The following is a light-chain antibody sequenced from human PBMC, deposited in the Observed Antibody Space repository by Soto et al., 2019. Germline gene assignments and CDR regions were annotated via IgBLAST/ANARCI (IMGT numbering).Light chain of an antibody. V-gene: IGLV1-40*01. Sequence: QAVVTQPPSLSGAPGQRVTISCTGSSSNIGAGYDVHWYQQLPGTAPKLLIYGNSNRPSGVPDRFSGSKSGTSASLAITGLQAEDEADYYCQSYDSSLSVLVFGGGTQLTVL. J-gene: IGLJ2*01. CDR2: GNS. CDR1: SSNIGAGYD. CDR3: QSYDSSLSVLV.